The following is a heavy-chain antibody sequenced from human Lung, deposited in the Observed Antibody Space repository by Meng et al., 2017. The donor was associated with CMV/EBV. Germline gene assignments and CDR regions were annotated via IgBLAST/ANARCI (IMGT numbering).Heavy chain of an antibody. V-gene: IGHV1-18*01. CDR1: GYTFASYG. CDR2: FVNNVDT. J-gene: IGHJ4*02. Sequence: QVELLQSGSELKKPGASVRVSCEASGYTFASYGISWLRQAPGQGLEWMGWFVNNVDTYSAQKFQGRVTMTTDTHTSTAFMELRSLRSDDTAVYYCARGTPGRSYSDYWGQGTLVTVSS. CDR3: ARGTPGRSYSDY. D-gene: IGHD3-10*01.